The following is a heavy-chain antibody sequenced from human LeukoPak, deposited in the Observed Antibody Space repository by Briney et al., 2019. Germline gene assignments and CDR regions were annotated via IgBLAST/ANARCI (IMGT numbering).Heavy chain of an antibody. D-gene: IGHD4-17*01. J-gene: IGHJ6*04. V-gene: IGHV3-23*01. CDR3: AKYHYGDLSYYYYGMDV. CDR2: ISGSGGST. CDR1: GFTFSSYA. Sequence: GGSLRLSCAASGFTFSSYAMSWVRQAPGKGLGWVSAISGSGGSTYYADSVKGRFTISRDNSKNTLYLQMNSLRAEDTAVYYCAKYHYGDLSYYYYGMDVWGKGTTVTVSS.